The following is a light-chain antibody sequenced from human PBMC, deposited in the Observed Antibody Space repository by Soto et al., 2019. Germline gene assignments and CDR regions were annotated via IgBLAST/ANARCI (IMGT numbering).Light chain of an antibody. V-gene: IGKV3-15*01. CDR1: QSVSSN. Sequence: EIVFTQSPGTLSVSPGERATLSCRASQSVSSNLAWYQQKPGQAPRLLIYGASTRATGIPARFSGSGSGTEFTLTISSLQSEDFAVYYCQQYNNWPPERTFGQGTKVDIK. J-gene: IGKJ1*01. CDR2: GAS. CDR3: QQYNNWPPERT.